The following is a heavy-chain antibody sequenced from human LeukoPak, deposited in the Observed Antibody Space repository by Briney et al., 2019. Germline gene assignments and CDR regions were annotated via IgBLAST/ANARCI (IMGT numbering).Heavy chain of an antibody. CDR3: AREGGGATSYFNY. CDR1: GYSINSDYY. D-gene: IGHD1-26*01. CDR2: ISHSGST. J-gene: IGHJ4*02. Sequence: SETLSLTCIVSGYSINSDYYWGWIRQPPGKGLEWIGSISHSGSTYYNPSLKSRVTISVDTSKNQFSLRLSSVTAADTAVYYCAREGGGATSYFNYWGQGTLVTVSS. V-gene: IGHV4-38-2*02.